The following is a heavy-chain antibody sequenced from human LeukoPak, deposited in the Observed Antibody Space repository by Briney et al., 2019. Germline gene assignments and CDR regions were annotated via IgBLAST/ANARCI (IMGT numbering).Heavy chain of an antibody. CDR3: AKEGAAAGYPAHY. D-gene: IGHD6-13*01. V-gene: IGHV3-23*01. Sequence: GGSLRISCAASGFTFSSYAMSWVRQAPGKGLEWVSAISGSGGSTYYADSVKGRFTISRDSSKNTLYLQMNSLRAEDTAVYYCAKEGAAAGYPAHYWGQGTLVTVSS. CDR1: GFTFSSYA. CDR2: ISGSGGST. J-gene: IGHJ4*02.